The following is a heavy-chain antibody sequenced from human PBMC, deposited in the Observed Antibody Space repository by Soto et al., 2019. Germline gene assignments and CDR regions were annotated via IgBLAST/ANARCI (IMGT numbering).Heavy chain of an antibody. CDR3: ARDLRRITMIVVPRSAFDV. CDR2: INPNSGGT. V-gene: IGHV1-2*02. CDR1: GYTFTGYY. J-gene: IGHJ3*01. Sequence: ASVKVSCKASGYTFTGYYMHWVRQAPGQGLEWMGWINPNSGGTNYAQKFQGRVTMTRDTSISTAYMELSRLRSDDTAVYYCARDLRRITMIVVPRSAFDVWGQGTTVTVSS. D-gene: IGHD3-22*01.